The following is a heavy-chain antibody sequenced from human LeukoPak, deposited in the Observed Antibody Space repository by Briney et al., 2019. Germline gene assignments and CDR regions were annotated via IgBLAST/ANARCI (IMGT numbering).Heavy chain of an antibody. CDR3: ARSYYYDSSGDY. D-gene: IGHD3-22*01. CDR2: IWFDGKNE. CDR1: GFILNSYG. V-gene: IGHV3-33*01. J-gene: IGHJ4*02. Sequence: GGSLRLSCAASGFILNSYGMHWVRQAPGKGLEWVADIWFDGKNEHFADSVKGRFAISRDNSKNTVYLQMNSLRAEDTAVYYCARSYYYDSSGDYWGQGTLVTVSS.